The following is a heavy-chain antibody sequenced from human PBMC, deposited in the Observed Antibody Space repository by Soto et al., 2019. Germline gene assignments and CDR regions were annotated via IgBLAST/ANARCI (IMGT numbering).Heavy chain of an antibody. CDR2: ISWDGGST. CDR1: GFTLDDYT. CDR3: AKDKGRGEIDY. D-gene: IGHD4-17*01. V-gene: IGHV3-43*01. J-gene: IGHJ4*02. Sequence: EVQLVESGGVVVQPGGSLRLSCAASGFTLDDYTMHWVRQAPGKGLEWVSLISWDGGSTYYADSVKGRFTISRDNSKNSLYLQMNSLRTEDTALYYCAKDKGRGEIDYWGQGTLVTVSS.